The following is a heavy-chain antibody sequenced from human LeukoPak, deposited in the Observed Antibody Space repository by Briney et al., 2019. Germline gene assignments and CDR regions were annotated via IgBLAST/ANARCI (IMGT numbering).Heavy chain of an antibody. Sequence: PSETLSLTCTVSVGSVTSASHYWACIRQPPGEGLEWIGSIHYSGRTYYSPSLKSRLTISGDTSKSQLSLKLTFVTAADTAVYYCTRHHDYGDKIDYWGQGTLVTVSS. CDR3: TRHHDYGDKIDY. V-gene: IGHV4-39*01. CDR1: VGSVTSASHY. J-gene: IGHJ4*02. CDR2: IHYSGRT. D-gene: IGHD4-23*01.